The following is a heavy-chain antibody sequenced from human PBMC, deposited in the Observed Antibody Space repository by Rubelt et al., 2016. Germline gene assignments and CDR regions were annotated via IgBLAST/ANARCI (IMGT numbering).Heavy chain of an antibody. J-gene: IGHJ4*02. CDR1: GDTFSKYW. D-gene: IGHD3-22*01. Sequence: GSGGALVQPGGSLRLSCVASGDTFSKYWMAWVRQAPGKGPEWVANINEDGSEKYYVDSVKGRFTISRDNAKNSLYLHMNSLRAEDTAVYYFATRRSDYYDISALDYWGQGTLVTVSS. CDR3: ATRRSDYYDISALDY. CDR2: INEDGSEK. V-gene: IGHV3-7*02.